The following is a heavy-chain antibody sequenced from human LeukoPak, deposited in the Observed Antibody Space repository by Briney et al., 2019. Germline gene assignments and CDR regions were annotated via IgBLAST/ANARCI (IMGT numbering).Heavy chain of an antibody. V-gene: IGHV3-21*01. CDR3: ARGGQYSGSYYRY. J-gene: IGHJ4*02. D-gene: IGHD1-26*01. Sequence: GGSLRLSCTASGFTFSSYNFNWVRQAPGKGLEWVSSISSSSTYIYYADSLKGRFTISRDNAKNSLYLQMNSLRAEDTAVYYCARGGQYSGSYYRYWGQGTLVTVSS. CDR1: GFTFSSYN. CDR2: ISSSSTYI.